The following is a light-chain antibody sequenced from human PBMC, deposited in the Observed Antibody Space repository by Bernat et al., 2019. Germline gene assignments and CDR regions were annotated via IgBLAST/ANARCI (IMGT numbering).Light chain of an antibody. CDR1: QSISRHS. Sequence: EIVLTQSPGILSLSPGERATLSCRASQSISRHSLAWFQQKPGQAPRLLIYAAASRATGIPDRFSGSWAGTDFTLTIDRLEPEDCAVYYCQQYGPSPPWTVGQGTKVEIK. J-gene: IGKJ1*01. CDR2: AAA. V-gene: IGKV3-20*01. CDR3: QQYGPSPPWT.